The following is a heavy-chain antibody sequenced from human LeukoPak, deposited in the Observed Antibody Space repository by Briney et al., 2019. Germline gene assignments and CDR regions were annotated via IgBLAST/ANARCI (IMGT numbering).Heavy chain of an antibody. V-gene: IGHV4-4*07. CDR2: IYTSGST. J-gene: IGHJ4*02. D-gene: IGHD3-22*01. CDR1: GGSISSYC. CDR3: ARGRGVKYYYDSSGYYLDY. Sequence: PSETLSLTCTVSGGSISSYCWSWIRQPAGKGLEWIGRIYTSGSTNYNPSLKSRVTMSVDTSKNQFSLKLSSVTAADTAVYYCARGRGVKYYYDSSGYYLDYWGQGTLVTVSS.